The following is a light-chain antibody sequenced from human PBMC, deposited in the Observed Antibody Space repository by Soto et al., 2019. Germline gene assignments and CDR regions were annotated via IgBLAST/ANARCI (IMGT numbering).Light chain of an antibody. J-gene: IGKJ2*01. Sequence: DIVMTQSPDSLAVSLGERATINCKSSQSVIYSSNNKNYLAWYQQRPGQPPKLLIYWASTRESGVPDRFSGSGSGTDFTLTITSLQAEDVAVYYCQQYESTPPTFGQGPSWRSN. CDR1: QSVIYSSNNKNY. CDR3: QQYESTPPT. CDR2: WAS. V-gene: IGKV4-1*01.